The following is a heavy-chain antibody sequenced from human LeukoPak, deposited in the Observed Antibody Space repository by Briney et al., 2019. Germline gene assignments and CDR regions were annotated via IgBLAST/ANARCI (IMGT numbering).Heavy chain of an antibody. D-gene: IGHD5-18*01. CDR1: GYTFTSYG. CDR2: ISAYNGNT. V-gene: IGHV1-18*01. Sequence: ASVKVSCKASGYTFTSYGISWVRQAPGQGLEWMGWISAYNGNTNYAQKLQGRVTMTTDTSTSTAYMELRSLRSDDTAVYYCAREGPDSYGFSASYYYGMDVWGQGTTVTVSS. CDR3: AREGPDSYGFSASYYYGMDV. J-gene: IGHJ6*02.